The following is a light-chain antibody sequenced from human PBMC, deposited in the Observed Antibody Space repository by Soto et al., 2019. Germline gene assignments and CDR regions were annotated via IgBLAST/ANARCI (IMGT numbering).Light chain of an antibody. J-gene: IGLJ3*02. V-gene: IGLV1-44*01. CDR2: SNN. Sequence: VVTQPPSASGTPGQRVTISCSGSSSNIGSNTVNWYQQLPGTAPKLLIFSNNQRPSGVPDRFSGSKSGTSASLAISGLQSEDEADYYCAAWDDSLNGWVFGGGTKLTVL. CDR3: AAWDDSLNGWV. CDR1: SSNIGSNT.